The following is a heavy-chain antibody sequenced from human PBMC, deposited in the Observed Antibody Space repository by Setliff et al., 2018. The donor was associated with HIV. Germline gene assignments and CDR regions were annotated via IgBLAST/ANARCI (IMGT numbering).Heavy chain of an antibody. D-gene: IGHD6-13*01. CDR2: IYYSGST. V-gene: IGHV4-59*01. CDR1: GGSISSYY. Sequence: PSETLSLTCTVSGGSISSYYWSWIRQPPGKGLEWIGYIYYSGSTNYNPSLKSRVTISVDTSKNQFSLKLSSVIAADTAVYYCASELQGHSSSWPNYWGQGTLVTVSS. J-gene: IGHJ4*02. CDR3: ASELQGHSSSWPNY.